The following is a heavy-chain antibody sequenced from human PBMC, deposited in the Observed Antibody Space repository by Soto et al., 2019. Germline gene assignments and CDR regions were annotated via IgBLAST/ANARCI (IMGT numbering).Heavy chain of an antibody. CDR3: ATDEYFGSEINFYYYAMDV. CDR1: GGAINIGGYF. V-gene: IGHV4-31*03. J-gene: IGHJ6*02. CDR2: LYYNGST. D-gene: IGHD3-16*01. Sequence: QVHLQESGQGLVKPSQTLSLACTVSGGAINIGGYFWSWVRQFPGKGLEWIGHLYYNGSTYYNPSLNSRVTISRDTSKNQFSVRLTSMTAADTAVYYCATDEYFGSEINFYYYAMDVWGHGPTVTVS.